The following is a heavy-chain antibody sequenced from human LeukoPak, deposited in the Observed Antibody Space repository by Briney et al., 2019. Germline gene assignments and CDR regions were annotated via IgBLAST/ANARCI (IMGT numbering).Heavy chain of an antibody. D-gene: IGHD2-2*01. CDR1: GYTLTELS. CDR3: ATDGGKHCSSTSCYPDY. CDR2: FDPEDGET. Sequence: ASVKVSCKVSGYTLTELSMHWVRQAPGKGLEWMGGFDPEDGETIYAQKFQGRVTMTKDTSTDTAYMELSSLRSEDTAVYYCATDGGKHCSSTSCYPDYWGQGTLVTVSS. J-gene: IGHJ4*02. V-gene: IGHV1-24*01.